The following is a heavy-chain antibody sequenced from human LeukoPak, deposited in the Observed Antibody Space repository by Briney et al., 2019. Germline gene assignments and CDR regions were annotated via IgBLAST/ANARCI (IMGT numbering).Heavy chain of an antibody. D-gene: IGHD3-10*01. CDR2: IKHDGSDK. V-gene: IGHV3-7*01. CDR1: GFTFSSYW. Sequence: GGSLRLSCAASGFTFSSYWMSWVRQAPGKGLEWVANIKHDGSDKYYVDSVKGRFTISRDNAKNSLYLQMNSLRAEGTAMYYCARDLWFGEFPYYFDQWGQGTLVTVSS. CDR3: ARDLWFGEFPYYFDQ. J-gene: IGHJ4*02.